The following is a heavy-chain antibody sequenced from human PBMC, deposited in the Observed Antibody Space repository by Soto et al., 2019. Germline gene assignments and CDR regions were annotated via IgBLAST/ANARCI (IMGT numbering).Heavy chain of an antibody. V-gene: IGHV4-61*01. J-gene: IGHJ4*02. CDR1: GGSVSSGSDY. CDR2: IYHSGST. Sequence: QVQLQESGPGLVKPSETLSLTCTVSGGSVSSGSDYWSWIRQPPGKGLEWIGYIYHSGSTTYNPSLESRVTISVETSKSQFSLKLRSVTAADTAVYYCARSDYYGASGYWGQGTLVTVSS. CDR3: ARSDYYGASGY. D-gene: IGHD4-17*01.